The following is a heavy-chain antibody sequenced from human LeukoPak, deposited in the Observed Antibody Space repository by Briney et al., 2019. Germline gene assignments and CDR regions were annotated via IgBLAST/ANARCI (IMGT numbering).Heavy chain of an antibody. CDR3: AKETDYNYIYYFDY. J-gene: IGHJ4*02. CDR1: GFTFSSYG. CDR2: ISGSGAST. V-gene: IGHV3-23*01. D-gene: IGHD5-24*01. Sequence: GSLRLSCAASGFTFSSYGMHWVRQAPGKGREWRSGISGSGASTYYAESVKGRFTISRGNSKNTLYLQMNSLRAEDTAVYSCAKETDYNYIYYFDYWGQGTLVTVSS.